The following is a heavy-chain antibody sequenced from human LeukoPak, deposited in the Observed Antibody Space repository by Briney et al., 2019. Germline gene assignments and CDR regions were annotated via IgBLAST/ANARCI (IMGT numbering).Heavy chain of an antibody. J-gene: IGHJ4*02. D-gene: IGHD2-2*01. CDR3: AKSYCTTTSCEFDY. Sequence: SGGSLRLSCTASGFTFSTFAMSWVRQAPGKGLEWVSGISGSDGSTYYADSVKGRFTISRDSSQNTLYLQMNSLRGEDTAVYYCAKSYCTTTSCEFDYWGQGTLVTVSS. CDR2: ISGSDGST. CDR1: GFTFSTFA. V-gene: IGHV3-23*01.